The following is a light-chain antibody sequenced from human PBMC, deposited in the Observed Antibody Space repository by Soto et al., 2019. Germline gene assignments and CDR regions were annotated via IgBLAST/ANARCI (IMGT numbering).Light chain of an antibody. V-gene: IGKV2-28*01. CDR3: MQALQTPLT. J-gene: IGKJ4*01. CDR2: LGS. Sequence: DIVMTQSPLSLPVTPGEPASISCRSSQSLLHSNGYNYLDWYLQKPGQSPQLLIYLGSNRASGVTDRFSGSESGTDFTLKISRVEAEDVGVYYCMQALQTPLTFGGGTKVEIK. CDR1: QSLLHSNGYNY.